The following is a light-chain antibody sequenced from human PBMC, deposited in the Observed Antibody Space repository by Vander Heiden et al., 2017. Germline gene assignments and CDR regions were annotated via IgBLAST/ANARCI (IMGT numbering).Light chain of an antibody. CDR2: KAS. CDR1: QSISSW. CDR3: QQYNSYSWT. J-gene: IGKJ1*01. V-gene: IGKV1-5*03. Sequence: IQFPHSATTLYASVGDRGTSKSRASQSISSWLAWYQQKPGKAPKLLIYKASSLESGVPSRFSGSGSGTEFTLTISSLQPDDFATYYCQQYNSYSWTFGQGTKVEIK.